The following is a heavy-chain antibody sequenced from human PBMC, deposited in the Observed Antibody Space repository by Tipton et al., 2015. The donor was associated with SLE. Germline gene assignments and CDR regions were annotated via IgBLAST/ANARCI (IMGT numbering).Heavy chain of an antibody. CDR3: ARRYSTAFDI. Sequence: TLSLTCAVSGGSITSVGYSWGWIRQPPGKGLEWIGYIYHTGSTYYDPSLTSRVTISVDRSKNQFSLKLSSVTAADTAVYYCARRYSTAFDIWGQGTMVTVSS. CDR2: IYHTGST. D-gene: IGHD4-11*01. CDR1: GGSITSVGYS. V-gene: IGHV4-30-2*01. J-gene: IGHJ3*02.